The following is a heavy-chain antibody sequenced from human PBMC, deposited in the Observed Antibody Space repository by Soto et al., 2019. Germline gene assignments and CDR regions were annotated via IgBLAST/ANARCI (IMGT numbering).Heavy chain of an antibody. CDR1: GYTFTSYA. J-gene: IGHJ4*02. CDR3: ARDTSNYFDY. V-gene: IGHV1-3*01. D-gene: IGHD2-2*01. CDR2: ISADNGNT. Sequence: ASVKVSCKASGYTFTSYAMHWVRQAPGQSLEWMGWISADNGNTKYSQKLQGRVTMTTDTSTSTAYMELRSLRSDDTAVYYCARDTSNYFDYWGQGTLVTVS.